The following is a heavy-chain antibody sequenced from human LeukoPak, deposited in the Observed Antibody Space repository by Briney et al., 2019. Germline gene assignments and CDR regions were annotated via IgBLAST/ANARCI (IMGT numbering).Heavy chain of an antibody. Sequence: PSETLSLTCTVSGGSISSYYWSWIRQPPGKGLEWIGEINHSGSTNYNPSLKSRVTISVDTSKNQFSLKLSSVTAADTAVYYCARLSLYYYDSSGYYPDYWGQGTLVTVSS. D-gene: IGHD3-22*01. CDR2: INHSGST. J-gene: IGHJ4*02. CDR3: ARLSLYYYDSSGYYPDY. CDR1: GGSISSYY. V-gene: IGHV4-34*01.